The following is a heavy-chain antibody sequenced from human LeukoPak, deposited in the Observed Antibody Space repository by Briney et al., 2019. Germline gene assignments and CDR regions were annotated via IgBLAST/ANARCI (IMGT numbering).Heavy chain of an antibody. D-gene: IGHD5-18*01. V-gene: IGHV4-34*01. CDR3: ARVQDTPMGSYFDS. CDR1: GGSFSGYY. J-gene: IGHJ4*02. CDR2: INHSGST. Sequence: PSETLSLTCAVYGGSFSGYYWSWIRQPPGKGLEWIGEINHSGSTNYNPSLKSRVTISVDTSKNQFSLNLSSVTAADTAVYYCARVQDTPMGSYFDSWGQGILVTVSS.